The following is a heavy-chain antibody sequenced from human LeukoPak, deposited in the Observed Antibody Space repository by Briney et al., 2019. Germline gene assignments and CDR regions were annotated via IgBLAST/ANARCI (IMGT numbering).Heavy chain of an antibody. D-gene: IGHD2-2*01. CDR2: ISAYNGNT. J-gene: IGHJ4*02. CDR3: VTGYCSSTSCYSFDY. Sequence: GASVKVSCKASGYTFTSYGISWVRQAPGQGLEWMGWISAYNGNTNYAQKLQGRVTMTTDTSTSTAYMELRSLRSDDTAVYYCVTGYCSSTSCYSFDYWGQGTLVTVSS. V-gene: IGHV1-18*04. CDR1: GYTFTSYG.